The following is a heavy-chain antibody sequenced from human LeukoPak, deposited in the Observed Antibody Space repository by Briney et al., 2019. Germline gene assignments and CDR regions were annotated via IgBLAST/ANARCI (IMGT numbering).Heavy chain of an antibody. Sequence: SETLSLTCAVSGGSIISSNWWSWVRHPPGKGLEWSGEIYHSGSTNYNPSLKSRVTILVDKSKSQFSLELTSVTAADTALYYCARGGYCSSTSCYVFDSWGQGTLVTVSS. V-gene: IGHV4-4*02. J-gene: IGHJ4*02. CDR2: IYHSGST. CDR1: GGSIISSNW. CDR3: ARGGYCSSTSCYVFDS. D-gene: IGHD2-2*01.